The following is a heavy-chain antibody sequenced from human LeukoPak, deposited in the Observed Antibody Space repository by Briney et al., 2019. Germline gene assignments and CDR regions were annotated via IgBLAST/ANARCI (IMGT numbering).Heavy chain of an antibody. CDR2: IYSGGST. D-gene: IGHD4-17*01. Sequence: PGGSLRLSCAASGFTVSSNYMSWVRQAPGKGLEWVSVIYSGGSTYYADSVKGRFTISRDNSKNTLYLQMNSLRAEDTAVYYCAKGPGVTTVTSPPDYWGQGTLVTVSS. J-gene: IGHJ4*02. CDR1: GFTVSSNY. CDR3: AKGPGVTTVTSPPDY. V-gene: IGHV3-53*01.